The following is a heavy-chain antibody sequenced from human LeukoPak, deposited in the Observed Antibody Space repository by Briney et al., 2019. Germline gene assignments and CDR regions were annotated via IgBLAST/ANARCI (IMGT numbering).Heavy chain of an antibody. CDR3: AREGCSSTSCYTNY. Sequence: PSETLSLTCTVSGGPISSYYWSWIRQPAGKGLEWIGRIYTSGSTNYNPSLKSRVTMSVDTSKNQFSLKLSSVTAADTAVYYCAREGCSSTSCYTNYWGQGTLVTVSS. J-gene: IGHJ4*02. CDR2: IYTSGST. CDR1: GGPISSYY. V-gene: IGHV4-4*07. D-gene: IGHD2-2*02.